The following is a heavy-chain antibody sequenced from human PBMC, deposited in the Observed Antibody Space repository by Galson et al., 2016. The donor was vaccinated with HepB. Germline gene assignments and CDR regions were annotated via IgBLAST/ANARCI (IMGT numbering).Heavy chain of an antibody. Sequence: ETLSLTCSVSGSSIRNRSFYWGWIRQPPGKGLEWIGSVYYDGRTCHNPALKSPLTMSIDTSKNQFSLELNSVTAADTAVYYSARLMGFDSSGLWGQGTLVIVS. CDR2: VYYDGRT. D-gene: IGHD3-22*01. V-gene: IGHV4-39*01. CDR3: ARLMGFDSSGL. J-gene: IGHJ4*02. CDR1: GSSIRNRSFY.